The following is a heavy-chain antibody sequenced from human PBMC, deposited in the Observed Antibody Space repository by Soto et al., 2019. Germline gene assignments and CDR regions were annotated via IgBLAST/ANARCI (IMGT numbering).Heavy chain of an antibody. D-gene: IGHD3-10*01. V-gene: IGHV3-23*01. CDR3: AKEGSNYYDSGSNRDYYYYYGMDV. CDR2: ISGSGGST. J-gene: IGHJ6*02. CDR1: GFTFSSYA. Sequence: EVQLLESGGGLVQPGGSLRLSCAASGFTFSSYAMSWVRQAPGKGLEWVSAISGSGGSTYYADSVKGRFTISRDNSKNTLYLQMNSLRAEDTAVYYCAKEGSNYYDSGSNRDYYYYYGMDVWGQGTTVTVSS.